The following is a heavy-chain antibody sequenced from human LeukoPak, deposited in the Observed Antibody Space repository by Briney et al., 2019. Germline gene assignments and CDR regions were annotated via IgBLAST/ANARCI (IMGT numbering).Heavy chain of an antibody. CDR3: ARVLGVGSPAGY. CDR1: GFNFYSYP. D-gene: IGHD3-10*01. V-gene: IGHV3-30*04. Sequence: GGTLRLSRVVSGFNFYSYPMHYVRQAPGKALEDGGLISYDGSDKSSAHSVEGRVTISRDNSKITLYLQLSSLSAQHPAVQCCARVLGVGSPAGYWGRGNQVFVSS. CDR2: ISYDGSDK. J-gene: IGHJ4*02.